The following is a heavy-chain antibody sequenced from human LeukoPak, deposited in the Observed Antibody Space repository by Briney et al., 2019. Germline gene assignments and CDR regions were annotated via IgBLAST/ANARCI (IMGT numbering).Heavy chain of an antibody. CDR3: ASLADRDSPIADAFDI. CDR2: IYYSGST. Sequence: SETLSLTCTVSGGSISSGGYCWSWIRQHPGKGLEWIGYIYYSGSTYYNRSLESRVTISVDTSKNQFSLKLSSVTAADTAVYYCASLADRDSPIADAFDIWGQGTMVTVSS. D-gene: IGHD3-16*01. CDR1: GGSISSGGYC. V-gene: IGHV4-31*03. J-gene: IGHJ3*02.